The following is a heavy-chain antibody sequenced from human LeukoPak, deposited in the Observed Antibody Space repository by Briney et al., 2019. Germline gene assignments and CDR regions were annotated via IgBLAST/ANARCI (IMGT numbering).Heavy chain of an antibody. CDR2: IASKTDGGTT. D-gene: IGHD2-21*01. V-gene: IGHV3-15*07. J-gene: IGHJ4*02. Sequence: GGSLRLSCSASGLTVTNAWMNWVRQAPGEGLDWVGRIASKTDGGTTDYAAPVKGRFTISRDESENMIYLEMNSLKIEDTAVYYCTTPRGIPNWGQGTLVTVSS. CDR3: TTPRGIPN. CDR1: GLTVTNAW.